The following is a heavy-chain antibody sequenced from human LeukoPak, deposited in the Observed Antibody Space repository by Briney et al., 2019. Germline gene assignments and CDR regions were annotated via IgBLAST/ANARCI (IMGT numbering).Heavy chain of an antibody. CDR2: IYYSGST. V-gene: IGHV4-39*07. D-gene: IGHD3-10*01. J-gene: IGHJ4*02. CDR3: ARGGGNSRITMVRGVIIRVPEFFDY. CDR1: GGSISSSSYY. Sequence: PSETLSLTCTVSGGSISSSSYYWGWIRQPPGKGLEWIGNIYYSGSTYYNPSLKSRVTISVDTSKNQFSLKLSSVTAADTAVYYCARGGGNSRITMVRGVIIRVPEFFDYWGQGTLVTVSS.